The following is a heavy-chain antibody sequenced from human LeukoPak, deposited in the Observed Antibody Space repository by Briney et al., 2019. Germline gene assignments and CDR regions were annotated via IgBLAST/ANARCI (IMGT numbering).Heavy chain of an antibody. CDR3: AKNRGDYDPEYFQH. CDR1: GFTFSSYW. V-gene: IGHV3-23*01. Sequence: GGSLRLSCAASGFTFSSYWMSWVRQAPGKGLEWVSNIRASGGSTYYADSVKGRFTISRDNSKNTLYVQMNSLRAEDTAVYYCAKNRGDYDPEYFQHWGQGTLVTVSS. J-gene: IGHJ1*01. CDR2: IRASGGST. D-gene: IGHD4-17*01.